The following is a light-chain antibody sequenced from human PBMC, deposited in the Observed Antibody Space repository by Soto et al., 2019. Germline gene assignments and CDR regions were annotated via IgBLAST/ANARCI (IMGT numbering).Light chain of an antibody. V-gene: IGKV1-5*03. Sequence: DIQMSQSPSTLSASIGDRVTITCRASETVKSWLAWYQQKPGKAPELMIYEASYLESGVPSRFSGSRSGTAFSLSISDLQPEDFATYYCHQYNRYPWTFGQGTKVEVE. J-gene: IGKJ1*01. CDR3: HQYNRYPWT. CDR2: EAS. CDR1: ETVKSW.